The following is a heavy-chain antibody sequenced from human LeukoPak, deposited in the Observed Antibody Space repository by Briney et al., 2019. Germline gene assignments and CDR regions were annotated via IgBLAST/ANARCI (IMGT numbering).Heavy chain of an antibody. CDR2: IKQDGSEK. J-gene: IGHJ4*02. V-gene: IGHV3-7*01. CDR1: GFTFTTFW. Sequence: PGGSLRLSCAGSGFTFTTFWMTWVRQAPGKGLEWVANIKQDGSEKYYVASVKGRFTISRDNAKNSLYLQMNSLRAEDTAVYYCARVMVRGVIKVLDYWGQGTLVTVSS. CDR3: ARVMVRGVIKVLDY. D-gene: IGHD3-10*01.